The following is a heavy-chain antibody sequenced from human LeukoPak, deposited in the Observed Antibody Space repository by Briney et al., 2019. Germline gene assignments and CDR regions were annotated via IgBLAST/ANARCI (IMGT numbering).Heavy chain of an antibody. CDR2: ISSSSTI. Sequence: PGGSLRLSCAASGFTFSSYSMNWVRQAPGKGLEWVSYISSSSTIYYADSVKGRFTISRDNAKNSLYLQMNSLRDEDTAVYYCARPVAGTVVGYWGQGTLVTVSS. V-gene: IGHV3-48*02. J-gene: IGHJ4*02. D-gene: IGHD6-19*01. CDR3: ARPVAGTVVGY. CDR1: GFTFSSYS.